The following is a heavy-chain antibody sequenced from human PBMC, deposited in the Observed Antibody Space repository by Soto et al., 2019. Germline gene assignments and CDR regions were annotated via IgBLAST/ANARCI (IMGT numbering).Heavy chain of an antibody. J-gene: IGHJ4*02. D-gene: IGHD2-2*01. CDR3: AKGSASSRPYYFGY. CDR1: GFTFSNYA. V-gene: IGHV3-23*01. Sequence: EVQLLESGGGLVQPGGSLRLSCAASGFTFSNYAMSWVRQSPGKGLEWVSAITGGGGDTYHADSVKGRFTISRDNTKNTLYLQMNSLKAEDSAVFYCAKGSASSRPYYFGYWGQGALVTVSS. CDR2: ITGGGGDT.